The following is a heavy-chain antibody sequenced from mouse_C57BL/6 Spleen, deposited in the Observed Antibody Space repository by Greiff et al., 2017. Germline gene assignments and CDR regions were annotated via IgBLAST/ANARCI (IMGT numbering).Heavy chain of an antibody. J-gene: IGHJ4*01. V-gene: IGHV1-69*01. CDR1: GYTFTSYW. Sequence: QVQLQQPGAELVMPGASVKLSCKASGYTFTSYWMHWVKQRPGQGLEWIGEIDPSDSYTNYNQKFKGKSTLTVDKSSSTAYMQLSSLTSEASAVYYSARGGSVDNWGQGTSVTVSS. CDR2: IDPSDSYT. D-gene: IGHD3-1*01. CDR3: ARGGSVDN.